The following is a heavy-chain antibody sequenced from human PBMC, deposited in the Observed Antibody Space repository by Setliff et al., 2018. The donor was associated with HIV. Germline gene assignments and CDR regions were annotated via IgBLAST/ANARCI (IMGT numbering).Heavy chain of an antibody. CDR1: GYTFISYG. CDR3: ARDFSGQQLVGGWFDP. CDR2: ISVKNGNT. V-gene: IGHV1-18*01. D-gene: IGHD6-13*01. Sequence: ASVKVSCKASGYTFISYGVSWVRQAPGQWLEWMGWISVKNGNTNYAQKFQGRVTITADESTSTAYMELSSLRSDDTAVYYCARDFSGQQLVGGWFDPWGQGTLVTVSS. J-gene: IGHJ5*02.